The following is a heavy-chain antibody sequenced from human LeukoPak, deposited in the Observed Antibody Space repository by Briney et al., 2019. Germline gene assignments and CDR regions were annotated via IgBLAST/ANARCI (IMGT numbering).Heavy chain of an antibody. Sequence: SVKVSCKASGGTFSSYAISWVRQAPGQGLEWMGGIISILGTTKYAQKFQGRVTITADESTSTAYMELSSLRSEDTAVYYCARSGDSSGYYYGERYWGQGTLVTVSS. J-gene: IGHJ4*02. V-gene: IGHV1-69*13. CDR3: ARSGDSSGYYYGERY. D-gene: IGHD3-22*01. CDR2: IISILGTT. CDR1: GGTFSSYA.